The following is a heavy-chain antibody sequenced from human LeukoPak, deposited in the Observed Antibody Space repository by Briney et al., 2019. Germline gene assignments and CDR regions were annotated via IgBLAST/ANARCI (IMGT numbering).Heavy chain of an antibody. J-gene: IGHJ4*02. CDR3: ARGWGLRHFDY. CDR1: GGSISSGSYY. CDR2: IYTSGST. V-gene: IGHV4-61*02. Sequence: SETLSPTCTVSGGSISSGSYYWSWIRQPAGKGLGWIGRIYTSGSTNYNPSLKSRVTISVDTSKNQFSLKLSSVTAADTAVYYCARGWGLRHFDYWGQGTLVTVSS. D-gene: IGHD3-16*01.